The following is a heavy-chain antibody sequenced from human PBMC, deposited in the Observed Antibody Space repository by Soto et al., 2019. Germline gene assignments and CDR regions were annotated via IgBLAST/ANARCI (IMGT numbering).Heavy chain of an antibody. CDR3: AKTITTYSGDSRGRGALVDY. Sequence: GGSLRLSCAASGFTFSTYGMHWVRQPPGKGLEWVAIISSDGKSEHYADPVKGRFSISRDNSKNTLSLQMNSLRVEDTAVYYCAKTITTYSGDSRGRGALVDYWGQGTLVTVSS. J-gene: IGHJ4*02. CDR2: ISSDGKSE. CDR1: GFTFSTYG. D-gene: IGHD3-22*01. V-gene: IGHV3-30*18.